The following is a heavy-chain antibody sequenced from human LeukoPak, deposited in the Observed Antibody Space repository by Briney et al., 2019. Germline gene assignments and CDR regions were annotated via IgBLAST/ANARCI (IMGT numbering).Heavy chain of an antibody. D-gene: IGHD3-3*02. J-gene: IGHJ6*04. CDR3: IAHFPYFYDFDV. CDR2: IKSEGEGATT. CDR1: GFTIGTAW. V-gene: IGHV3-15*01. Sequence: PGGSLRLSCVSSGFTIGTAWMSWVRQAPGKGLEWLGHIKSEGEGATTDYAAPAKGRFAISRDDSKNMIYLQMSSLKIDDTAIYYCIAHFPYFYDFDVWGKGTTVTVSS.